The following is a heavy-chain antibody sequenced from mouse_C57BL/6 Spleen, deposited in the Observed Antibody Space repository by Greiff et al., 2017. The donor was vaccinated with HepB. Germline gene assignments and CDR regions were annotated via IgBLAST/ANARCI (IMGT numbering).Heavy chain of an antibody. CDR1: GYTFTSYG. CDR2: IYPRSGNT. D-gene: IGHD1-1*01. J-gene: IGHJ2*01. V-gene: IGHV1-81*01. Sequence: VQLQQSGAELARPGASVKLSCKASGYTFTSYGISWVKQRTGQGLEWIGEIYPRSGNTYYNEKFKGKATLTADKSSSTAYMELRSLTSEDSAVYFCASYYYEYYFDYWGQGTTLTVSS. CDR3: ASYYYEYYFDY.